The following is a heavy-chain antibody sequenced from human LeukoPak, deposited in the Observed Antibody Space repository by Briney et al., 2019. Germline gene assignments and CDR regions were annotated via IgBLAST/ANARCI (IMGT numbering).Heavy chain of an antibody. V-gene: IGHV4-30-4*08. J-gene: IGHJ3*02. CDR2: IYYSGST. CDR3: AGSFSGSYHSAFDI. CDR1: GGSISSGDYY. Sequence: SQTLSLTCTVSGGSISSGDYYWSWIRHPPGKGLEWIGYIYYSGSTYYSPSLKSRVTISVDTSKNQFSLKLSSVTAADRAVYYCAGSFSGSYHSAFDIWGQGTMVTVSS. D-gene: IGHD1-26*01.